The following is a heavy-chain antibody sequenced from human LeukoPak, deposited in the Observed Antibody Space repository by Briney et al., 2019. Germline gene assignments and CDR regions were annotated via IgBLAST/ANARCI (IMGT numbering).Heavy chain of an antibody. CDR1: GGSFSGYY. V-gene: IGHV4-34*01. Sequence: SETLSLTCAVYGGSFSGYYWSWIRQPPGKGLEWIGEINHSGSTNYNPSLKSRVTISVDTSKNQFSLKLSSVTAADTAVYYCARGDPRGYYSSTSCYQNWFDPCGQGTLVTVSS. CDR2: INHSGST. D-gene: IGHD2-2*01. J-gene: IGHJ5*02. CDR3: ARGDPRGYYSSTSCYQNWFDP.